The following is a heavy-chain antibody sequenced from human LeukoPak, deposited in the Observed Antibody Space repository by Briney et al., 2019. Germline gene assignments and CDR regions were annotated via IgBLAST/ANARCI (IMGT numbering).Heavy chain of an antibody. J-gene: IGHJ4*02. Sequence: ASVKVSCKASGYTFTSYGISWVRQAPGQGLEWMGWISAYNGNTNYAQKLQGRVTMTTDTSTSTAYMELRSLGSDDTAVYYCARDGRGYYYDSSGYLPFDYWGQGTLVTVSS. CDR2: ISAYNGNT. V-gene: IGHV1-18*01. CDR1: GYTFTSYG. CDR3: ARDGRGYYYDSSGYLPFDY. D-gene: IGHD3-22*01.